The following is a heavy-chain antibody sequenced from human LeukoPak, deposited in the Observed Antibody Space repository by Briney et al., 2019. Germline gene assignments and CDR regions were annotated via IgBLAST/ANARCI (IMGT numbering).Heavy chain of an antibody. CDR1: GFTFSSYA. CDR2: ISYDGSNK. J-gene: IGHJ3*01. CDR3: VRYCNGGSCYRAAFDV. V-gene: IGHV3-30*04. Sequence: GGSLRLSCAASGFTFSSYAMHGVRQAPGKGLEWVAVISYDGSNKYYADSVKGRFTISRDNSKNTLYLQMNSLRAEDTAVYYCVRYCNGGSCYRAAFDVWGPGTMVTVSS. D-gene: IGHD2-15*01.